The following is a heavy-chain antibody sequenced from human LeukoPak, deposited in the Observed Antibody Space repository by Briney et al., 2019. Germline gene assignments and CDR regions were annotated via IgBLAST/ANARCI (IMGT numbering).Heavy chain of an antibody. D-gene: IGHD5-24*01. Sequence: PGGSLRLSCAASGFTFSSYAMTWVRQAPGKGLEWVSGVGPSGARTYYADSVKGRFTVSRDNSKNMVFLQRNSLRAEDTAIYYCAKDDAYLQYDDWGQGTLVTVSS. CDR3: AKDDAYLQYDD. J-gene: IGHJ4*02. CDR1: GFTFSSYA. V-gene: IGHV3-23*01. CDR2: VGPSGART.